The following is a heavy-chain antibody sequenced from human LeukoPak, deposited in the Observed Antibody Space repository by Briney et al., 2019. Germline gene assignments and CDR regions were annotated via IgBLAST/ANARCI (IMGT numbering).Heavy chain of an antibody. CDR1: GFTFDDYA. J-gene: IGHJ4*02. D-gene: IGHD1-14*01. Sequence: GGSLRLSCAASGFTFDDYAMHWVRQAPGKGLEWVSGISWNSGSIGYADSVKGRFTISRDNAKNSLYLQMNSLRAEDTALYYCAKDSGRSITSKDYWGQGTLVTVSS. V-gene: IGHV3-9*01. CDR2: ISWNSGSI. CDR3: AKDSGRSITSKDY.